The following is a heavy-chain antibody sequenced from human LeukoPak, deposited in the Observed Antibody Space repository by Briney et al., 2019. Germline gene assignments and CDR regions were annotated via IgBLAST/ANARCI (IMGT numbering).Heavy chain of an antibody. D-gene: IGHD3-3*01. J-gene: IGHJ4*02. V-gene: IGHV3-23*01. CDR2: VDHSGRNT. CDR3: AKDPSDSYDFWCGAKDY. Sequence: GGSLRLSCAASGYVFTTYAMGWVRQAPGKGLEWVATVDHSGRNTHYVDAVTGRFTISRDDSKSTLFLQMNSLRVDDTAVYYCAKDPSDSYDFWCGAKDYWGQGTLVTVSS. CDR1: GYVFTTYA.